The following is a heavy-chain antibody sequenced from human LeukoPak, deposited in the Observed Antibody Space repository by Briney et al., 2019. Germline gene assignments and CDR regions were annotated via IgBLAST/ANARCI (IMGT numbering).Heavy chain of an antibody. CDR2: ISSSGSTI. D-gene: IGHD2-15*01. V-gene: IGHV3-11*01. Sequence: GGSLRLSCAASGFTFSDYYMSWIRQAPGKGLEWVSYISSSGSTIYYADSVKGRFTISRDNAKNSLYLQMNSLRAEDTAAYYCARDLHPVITGYCSGGSCYGAGWFDPWGQGTLVTVSS. CDR1: GFTFSDYY. J-gene: IGHJ5*02. CDR3: ARDLHPVITGYCSGGSCYGAGWFDP.